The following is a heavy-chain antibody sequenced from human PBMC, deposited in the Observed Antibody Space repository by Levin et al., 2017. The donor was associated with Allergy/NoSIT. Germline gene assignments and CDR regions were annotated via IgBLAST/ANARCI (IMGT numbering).Heavy chain of an antibody. CDR3: AKDSGPRGTYRFDY. CDR2: ISYDGSHK. V-gene: IGHV3-30*18. J-gene: IGHJ4*02. D-gene: IGHD3-16*01. CDR1: GFTFTNNG. Sequence: PGGSLRLSCVVSGFTFTNNGMHWVRQAPGKGLEWVAVISYDGSHKYYADSVRGRFTISRDTSKNTLYLQVNSLRGEDTAVYYCAKDSGPRGTYRFDYWGRGTLVIVSS.